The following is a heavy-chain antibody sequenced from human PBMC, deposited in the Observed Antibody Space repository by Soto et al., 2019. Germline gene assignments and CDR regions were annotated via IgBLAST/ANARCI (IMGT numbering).Heavy chain of an antibody. CDR3: AGYSSWYEYYFDY. Sequence: PSETLSLTCTVSGGSISRYYWSWIRQPPGKGLEWIGYIYYSGSTNYNPSLKSRVTISVDTSKNQFSLKLSSVTAADTAVYYCAGYSSWYEYYFDYWGQGTLVTVSS. D-gene: IGHD6-13*01. CDR1: GGSISRYY. J-gene: IGHJ4*02. V-gene: IGHV4-59*01. CDR2: IYYSGST.